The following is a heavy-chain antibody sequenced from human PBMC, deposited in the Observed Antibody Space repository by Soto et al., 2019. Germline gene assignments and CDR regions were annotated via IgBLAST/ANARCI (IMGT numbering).Heavy chain of an antibody. D-gene: IGHD1-26*01. J-gene: IGHJ4*02. CDR3: ARDRWELREIFDY. CDR1: GFSFSSYG. CDR2: IWYDGSNK. Sequence: PGGSLRLSCAASGFSFSSYGMHWVRQAPGKGLEWVAVIWYDGSNKYYADSVKGRFTISRDNSKNTLYLQMNSLRAEDTAVYYCARDRWELREIFDYWGQGTLVTVS. V-gene: IGHV3-33*08.